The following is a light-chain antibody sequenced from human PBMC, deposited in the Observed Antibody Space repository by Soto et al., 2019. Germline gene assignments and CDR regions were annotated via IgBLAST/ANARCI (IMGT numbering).Light chain of an antibody. CDR3: QQSYSSPFT. J-gene: IGKJ3*01. CDR1: QSISTY. CDR2: TAS. V-gene: IGKV1-39*01. Sequence: DIQMTQTPSSLSASVGDRVTLTCRASQSISTYLNWYQQKPGKAPDLLIYTASNLESGVPSRFSGSGVGTDFTLTISSLQPEDFATYYCQQSYSSPFTFGPGTKVDI.